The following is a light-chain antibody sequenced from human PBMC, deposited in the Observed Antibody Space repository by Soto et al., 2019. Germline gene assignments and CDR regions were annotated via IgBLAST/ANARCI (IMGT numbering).Light chain of an antibody. CDR3: MQALQTIS. CDR1: QSLLHSNGYNY. Sequence: DIVMTQSPLSLPVSRGEPASISCRSIQSLLHSNGYNYLDWYLQKPGQSPQLLIYLGSNRASGVPDRFSCSGSGTDFTLKISRVEAEDAGVYYCMQALQTISFGQGTRLEIK. V-gene: IGKV2-28*01. J-gene: IGKJ5*01. CDR2: LGS.